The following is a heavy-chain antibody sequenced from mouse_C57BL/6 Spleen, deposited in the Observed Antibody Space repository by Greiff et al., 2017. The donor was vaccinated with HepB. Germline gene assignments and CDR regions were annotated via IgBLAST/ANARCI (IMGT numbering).Heavy chain of an antibody. Sequence: QVQLQQSGAELVKPGASVKISCKASGYAFSSYWMNWVKQRPGKGLEWIGQIYPGDGDTNYNGKFKGKATLTADKSSSTAYMQLSSLTSEDSAVYFCARSGNDGYFYYAMDYWGQGTSVTVSS. J-gene: IGHJ4*01. CDR2: IYPGDGDT. D-gene: IGHD2-3*01. CDR3: ARSGNDGYFYYAMDY. V-gene: IGHV1-80*01. CDR1: GYAFSSYW.